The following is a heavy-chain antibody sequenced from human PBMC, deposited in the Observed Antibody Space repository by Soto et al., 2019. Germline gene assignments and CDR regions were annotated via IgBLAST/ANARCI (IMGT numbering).Heavy chain of an antibody. J-gene: IGHJ4*02. CDR2: ISSNGGST. D-gene: IGHD5-12*01. V-gene: IGHV3-64*01. Sequence: EVQLVESGGGLVQXGGSLRLSCAASGFTFSSYAMHWVRQAPGKGLEYVSAISSNGGSTYYANSVKGRFTISRDNSKNTLYLQMGSLRAEDMAVYYCARGARREMATIFAPDDYWGQGTLVTVSS. CDR3: ARGARREMATIFAPDDY. CDR1: GFTFSSYA.